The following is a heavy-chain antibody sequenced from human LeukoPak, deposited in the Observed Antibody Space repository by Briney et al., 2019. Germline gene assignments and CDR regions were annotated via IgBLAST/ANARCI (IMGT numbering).Heavy chain of an antibody. CDR3: AKESPHFGY. V-gene: IGHV3-23*01. Sequence: GGSLRLSCAASGFTFRRYAMSWVRQAPGKGLAWVSTISGGDDTTYYADSVKGRFTISRDNSKNTLYLQMNSLRAEDRAVYYCAKESPHFGYWGQGTLVTVSS. J-gene: IGHJ4*02. CDR2: ISGGDDTT. CDR1: GFTFRRYA.